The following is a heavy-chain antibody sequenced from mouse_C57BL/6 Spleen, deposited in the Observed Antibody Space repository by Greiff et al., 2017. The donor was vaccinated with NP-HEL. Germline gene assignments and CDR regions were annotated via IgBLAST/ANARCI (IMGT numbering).Heavy chain of an antibody. D-gene: IGHD1-1*01. CDR3: TTNYGSSLSYAMDY. Sequence: EVQLQQSGAELVRPGASVKLSCTASGFNIKDDYMHWVKQRPEQGLEWIGWIDPENGDTEYASKFQGKATITADTSSNTAYLQLRSLTSEDTAVYYCTTNYGSSLSYAMDYWGQGTSVTVSS. CDR2: IDPENGDT. J-gene: IGHJ4*01. V-gene: IGHV14-4*01. CDR1: GFNIKDDY.